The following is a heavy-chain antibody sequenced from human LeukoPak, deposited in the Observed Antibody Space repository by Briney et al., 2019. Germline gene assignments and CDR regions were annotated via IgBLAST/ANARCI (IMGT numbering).Heavy chain of an antibody. CDR3: ARGQFYYGSGTFYPMDP. CDR1: RFTVSNNY. CDR2: IYSGGST. Sequence: GGSLRLSCAASRFTVSNNYIAWVRQAPGKGLEWVSVIYSGGSTYYADSVKGRFSLSRDNSKNTLYLQMNSLTDEDTAVYHCARGQFYYGSGTFYPMDPWGQGTLVTVSS. V-gene: IGHV3-66*01. J-gene: IGHJ5*02. D-gene: IGHD3-10*01.